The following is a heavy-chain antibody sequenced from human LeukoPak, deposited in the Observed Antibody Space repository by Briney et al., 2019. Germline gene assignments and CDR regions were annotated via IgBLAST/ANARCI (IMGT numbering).Heavy chain of an antibody. J-gene: IGHJ4*02. CDR3: ARVIRAAPGKGYFDY. CDR2: ISGSGGST. D-gene: IGHD6-13*01. V-gene: IGHV3-23*01. Sequence: GGSLRLSCATSGFIFSTYALSWVRQAPGKGREWASSISGSGGSTYHADSVKGRFTISRDSSKNTLYLQMNSLRAEDTAIYYCARVIRAAPGKGYFDYWGQGTLVTVSS. CDR1: GFIFSTYA.